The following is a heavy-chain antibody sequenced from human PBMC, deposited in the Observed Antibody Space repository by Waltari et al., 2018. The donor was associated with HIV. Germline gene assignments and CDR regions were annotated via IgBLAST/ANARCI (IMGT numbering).Heavy chain of an antibody. CDR3: ARDRDNWFDP. CDR2: VSDYGINK. D-gene: IGHD2-21*01. CDR1: GFTFRSYA. J-gene: IGHJ5*02. Sequence: QVQLVEYGGGVVQPGRSLRLSCAASGFTFRSYAMHWVRQAPGKGLDWVAFVSDYGINKYYADVVKCLFTIARDNSKNTLYLQMNSLGAEDTAVYYCARDRDNWFDPWGQGTLVTVSS. V-gene: IGHV3-30-3*01.